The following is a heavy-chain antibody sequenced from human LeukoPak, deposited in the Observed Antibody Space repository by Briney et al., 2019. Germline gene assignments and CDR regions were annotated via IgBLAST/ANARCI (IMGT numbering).Heavy chain of an antibody. J-gene: IGHJ5*02. CDR1: GYTFTSYD. V-gene: IGHV1-8*03. D-gene: IGHD3-10*01. CDR3: ARGRSGSSPPDP. CDR2: MNPNSGNT. Sequence: ASVKVSCKPSGYTFTSYDINWVRPATGQGLGWMGWMNPNSGNTGYTQKFQGRVTITRNTSISTAYMELSSVRSEDTAVYYCARGRSGSSPPDPWGQGTLVTVSS.